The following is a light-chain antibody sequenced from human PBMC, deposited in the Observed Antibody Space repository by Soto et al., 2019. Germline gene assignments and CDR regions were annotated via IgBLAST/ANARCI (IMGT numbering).Light chain of an antibody. Sequence: QSALTQPASVSGSPGQSITISCTGTSSYVGSYNLVSWYQQHPGKAPKLMIYEGSKRPSGVSNRFSGSKSGNTASLTISGLQAEDEADYYCCSYAGSSTLMFGGGTKLTVL. CDR1: SSYVGSYNL. V-gene: IGLV2-23*01. J-gene: IGLJ3*02. CDR2: EGS. CDR3: CSYAGSSTLM.